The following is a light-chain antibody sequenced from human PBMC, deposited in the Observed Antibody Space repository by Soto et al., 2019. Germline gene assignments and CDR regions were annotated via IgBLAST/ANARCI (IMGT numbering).Light chain of an antibody. CDR2: DVS. CDR1: SSDVGGYNY. V-gene: IGLV2-14*01. CDR3: RSYTSSNPLAV. J-gene: IGLJ2*01. Sequence: QSALTQPASVSGSPGQSITISCTGTSSDVGGYNYVSWYQQHPGKAPKLMIYDVSNRPSGVSNRFSGSKSGNTASLTISGLQAEDEADYYCRSYTSSNPLAVFGGGTKLTVL.